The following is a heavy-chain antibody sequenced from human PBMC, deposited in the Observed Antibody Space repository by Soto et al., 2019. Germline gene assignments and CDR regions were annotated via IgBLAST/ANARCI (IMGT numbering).Heavy chain of an antibody. CDR3: ARDAIGDATNWFDP. CDR2: ISMSGTTM. J-gene: IGHJ5*02. CDR1: GFTFSSYA. Sequence: EVRLVESGGGLAQPGGSLRLSCAASGFTFSSYAMNWVRQSPGKGLEWVSYISMSGTTMFYADSVKGRFTISRDNAKKSLFLQMNSLRDEDTAMYYCARDAIGDATNWFDPWGLGTLVTVSS. V-gene: IGHV3-48*02.